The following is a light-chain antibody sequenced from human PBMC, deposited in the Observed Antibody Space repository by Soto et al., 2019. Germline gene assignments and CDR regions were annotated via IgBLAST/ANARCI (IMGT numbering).Light chain of an antibody. CDR3: SSFARGSTLV. V-gene: IGLV2-14*01. CDR1: YSDVGTYNY. Sequence: QSALTQPASVSGSPGQSITISCTGSYSDVGTYNYVSWYQQHPGTAPKLMIHEVSDRPSGVSNRFSGSKSGNTASLTISGLQAEDEADYYCSSFARGSTLVFGGGTKVTVL. J-gene: IGLJ3*02. CDR2: EVS.